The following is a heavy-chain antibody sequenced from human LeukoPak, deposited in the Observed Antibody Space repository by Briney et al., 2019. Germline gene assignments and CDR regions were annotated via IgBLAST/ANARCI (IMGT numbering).Heavy chain of an antibody. CDR2: IKQDGSDK. CDR3: AREYYNDWFDP. V-gene: IGHV3-7*01. D-gene: IGHD3-10*01. CDR1: GFTFSSYW. J-gene: IGHJ5*02. Sequence: PGGSLRLSCAASGFTFSSYWMSWVRQAPGKGLEWVANIKQDGSDKYYVDSVKGRFTISRDNAKNSLYLQMNSLRAEDTAVYYCAREYYNDWFDPWGQGTLVTVSS.